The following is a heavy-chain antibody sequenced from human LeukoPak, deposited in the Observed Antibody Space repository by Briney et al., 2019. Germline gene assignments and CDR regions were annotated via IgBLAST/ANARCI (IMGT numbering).Heavy chain of an antibody. CDR1: GFTFDDYG. CDR2: INWNGGST. V-gene: IGHV3-20*04. CDR3: AREFRSGYNSRWFDY. J-gene: IGHJ5*01. D-gene: IGHD6-19*01. Sequence: GGSLRLSCAASGFTFDDYGMSWVRQAPGKGLEWASGINWNGGSTGYADSVKGRFTISRDNAKNSLYLQMNSLRVEDTAVYYCAREFRSGYNSRWFDYWGQGTLVTVSS.